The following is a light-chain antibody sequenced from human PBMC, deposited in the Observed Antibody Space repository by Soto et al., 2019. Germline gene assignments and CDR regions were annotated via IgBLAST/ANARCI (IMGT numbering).Light chain of an antibody. J-gene: IGLJ1*01. Sequence: QPVLTQPASGSGVPRQSITITCTGTNSDVGSYNLVSWYQQHPGKAPKLVIYKGSERPSGVSNRFSGSKSGNTASLTISGLQAEDEADYYCCSYAGSITFYVFGTGTKVTVL. CDR1: NSDVGSYNL. CDR2: KGS. V-gene: IGLV2-23*01. CDR3: CSYAGSITFYV.